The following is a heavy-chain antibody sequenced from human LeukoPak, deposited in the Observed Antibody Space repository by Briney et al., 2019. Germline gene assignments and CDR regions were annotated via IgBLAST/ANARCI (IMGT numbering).Heavy chain of an antibody. CDR1: GFTFSSYW. V-gene: IGHV3-7*01. D-gene: IGHD3-22*01. J-gene: IGHJ4*02. Sequence: GGSLRHSCAASGFTFSSYWMSWVRQAPGKGLEWVANIKQDGSEKYYVDSVKGRFTISRDNAKNSLYLQMNSLRAEDTAVYYCARDKPYYDSSGYYNFYDYWGQGTLVTVSS. CDR2: IKQDGSEK. CDR3: ARDKPYYDSSGYYNFYDY.